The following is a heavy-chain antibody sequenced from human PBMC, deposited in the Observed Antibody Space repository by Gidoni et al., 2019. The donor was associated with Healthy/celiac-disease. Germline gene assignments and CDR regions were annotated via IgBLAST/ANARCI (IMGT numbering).Heavy chain of an antibody. J-gene: IGHJ6*02. Sequence: QVQLVQSGAEVKKPGASVKVSCQASGYTFTSYDINWVRQATGQGLEWMGWMNPNSGNTGYAQKFQGRVTMTRNTSISTAYMELSSLRSEDTAVYYCARGGVRFLEWLPPSEYGMDVWGQGTTVTVSS. CDR1: GYTFTSYD. D-gene: IGHD3-3*01. CDR2: MNPNSGNT. V-gene: IGHV1-8*01. CDR3: ARGGVRFLEWLPPSEYGMDV.